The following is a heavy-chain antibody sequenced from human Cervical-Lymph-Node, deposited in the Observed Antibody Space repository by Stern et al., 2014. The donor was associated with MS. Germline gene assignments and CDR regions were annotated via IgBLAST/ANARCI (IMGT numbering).Heavy chain of an antibody. J-gene: IGHJ6*02. Sequence: VQLLESGAEVKKPGSSVKVSCHTSGGTFNVYAINWLRQAPGQGLEWMGGIIPIIGIANYAQKFQGRVTITADESTRTSSMQLSSLTSNDTAVYYCARDGRHTNNYGLDVWGQGTTVTVSS. CDR3: ARDGRHTNNYGLDV. V-gene: IGHV1-69*01. CDR2: IIPIIGIA. CDR1: GGTFNVYA.